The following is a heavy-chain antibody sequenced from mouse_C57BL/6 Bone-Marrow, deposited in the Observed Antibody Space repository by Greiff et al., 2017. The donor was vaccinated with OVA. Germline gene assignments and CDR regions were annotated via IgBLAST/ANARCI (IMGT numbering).Heavy chain of an antibody. J-gene: IGHJ3*01. CDR1: GYTFTSYW. D-gene: IGHD2-1*01. V-gene: IGHV1-64*01. Sequence: QVQLQQPGAELVKPGASVKLSCKASGYTFTSYWMHWVKQRPGQGLEWIGMIHPNSGSTNYNEKFKSKAPLTVAQSSRTTSMELRSLTSEDSAVYYGAKDGNPAWFAYWGQGTLVTVAA. CDR3: AKDGNPAWFAY. CDR2: IHPNSGST.